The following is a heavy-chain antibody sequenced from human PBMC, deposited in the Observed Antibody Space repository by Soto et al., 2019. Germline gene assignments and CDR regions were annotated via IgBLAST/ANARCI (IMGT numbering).Heavy chain of an antibody. CDR1: GFTFSSYA. J-gene: IGHJ4*02. CDR3: ARDSFYDSSGYFYPPGDY. CDR2: ISYDGSNK. V-gene: IGHV3-30-3*01. D-gene: IGHD3-22*01. Sequence: QVQLVESGEGVVQPGRSLRLSCAASGFTFSSYAMHWVRQAPGKGLEWVAVISYDGSNKYYADSVKGRFTISRDNSKNTLYLQMNSLRAEDTAVYYCARDSFYDSSGYFYPPGDYWGQGTLVTVSS.